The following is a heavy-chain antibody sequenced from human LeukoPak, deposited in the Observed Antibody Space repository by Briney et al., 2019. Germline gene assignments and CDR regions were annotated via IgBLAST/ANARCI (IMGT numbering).Heavy chain of an antibody. CDR3: ARLLGRDGCNFSPYYFDY. V-gene: IGHV4-34*01. J-gene: IGHJ4*02. CDR2: INHSGST. Sequence: SETLSLTCAVYGGSFSGYYWSWIRQPPGKGLEWIGEINHSGSTNYNPSLKSRVTMSVDTSKNQFSLKLSSVTAADTAVYYCARLLGRDGCNFSPYYFDYWGQGTLVTVSS. CDR1: GGSFSGYY. D-gene: IGHD5-24*01.